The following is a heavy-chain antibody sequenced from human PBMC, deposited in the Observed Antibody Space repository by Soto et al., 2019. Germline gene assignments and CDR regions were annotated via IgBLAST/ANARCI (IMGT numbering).Heavy chain of an antibody. J-gene: IGHJ4*02. CDR1: GGSFSGYY. CDR2: INHSGST. Sequence: PSETLSLTCAVYGGSFSGYYWSWIRQPPGKGLEWIGEINHSGSTNYNPSLKSRVTISVDTSKNQFSLKLSSVTAADTAVYYCARVRDTMIVVVISYFDYWGQGTLVTVSS. V-gene: IGHV4-34*01. CDR3: ARVRDTMIVVVISYFDY. D-gene: IGHD3-22*01.